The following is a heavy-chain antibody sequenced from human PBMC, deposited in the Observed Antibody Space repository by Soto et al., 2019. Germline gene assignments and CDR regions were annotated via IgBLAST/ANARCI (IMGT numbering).Heavy chain of an antibody. J-gene: IGHJ6*03. CDR2: TYYRSKWYN. D-gene: IGHD6-13*01. V-gene: IGHV6-1*01. Sequence: SQTLSLTCAISGDSVSSNSAAWNWIRQSPSRGLEWLGRTYYRSKWYNDYAVSVKSRITINPDTSKNQFSLQLNSVTPEDTAVYYCARSPGSYSSSWFYYYYYMDVWGKGTKVTVSS. CDR3: ARSPGSYSSSWFYYYYYMDV. CDR1: GDSVSSNSAA.